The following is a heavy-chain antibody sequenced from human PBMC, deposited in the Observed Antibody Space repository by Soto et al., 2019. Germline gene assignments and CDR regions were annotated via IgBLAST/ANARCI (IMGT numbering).Heavy chain of an antibody. J-gene: IGHJ4*02. Sequence: PGGSLRLSCAASGFTFSSHTMHWVRQAPGKGLEWVASISYDGSNKYYADSVKGRFTISRDNSKNTLYVQMNSLRAEDTAVYYCAKETYSGPLDYWGQGTLVTVSS. CDR1: GFTFSSHT. V-gene: IGHV3-30*04. D-gene: IGHD2-15*01. CDR2: ISYDGSNK. CDR3: AKETYSGPLDY.